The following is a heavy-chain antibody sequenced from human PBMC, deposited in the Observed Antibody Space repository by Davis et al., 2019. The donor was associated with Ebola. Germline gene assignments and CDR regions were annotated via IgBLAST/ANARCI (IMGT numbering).Heavy chain of an antibody. CDR3: ARLGLLYDYFDY. Sequence: GESLKISCAASGFTFSSYAMSWVRQAPGKGLEWVSAISGSGGSTYYADSVKGRFTISRDNSKNTLYLQMNSLRAEDTAVYYCARLGLLYDYFDYWGQGTLVTVSS. CDR2: ISGSGGST. D-gene: IGHD3-3*01. J-gene: IGHJ4*02. CDR1: GFTFSSYA. V-gene: IGHV3-23*01.